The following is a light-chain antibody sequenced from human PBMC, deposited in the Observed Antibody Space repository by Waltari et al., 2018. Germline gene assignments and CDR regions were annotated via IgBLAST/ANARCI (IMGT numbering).Light chain of an antibody. CDR1: QSVTRA. CDR3: QHYLRLPVT. J-gene: IGKJ1*01. CDR2: GAS. Sequence: EIVLTQSPGTLSLSPGERATLSCRTSQSVTRALAWYQQKPGQAPWLLIYGASNRATGIPDRFSGSGSGTDFSLTISSREPEDVAVYYCQHYLRLPVTFGQGTKVEVK. V-gene: IGKV3-20*01.